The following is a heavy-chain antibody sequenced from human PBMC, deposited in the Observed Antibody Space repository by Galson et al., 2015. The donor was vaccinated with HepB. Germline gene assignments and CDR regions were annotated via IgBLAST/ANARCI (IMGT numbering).Heavy chain of an antibody. CDR1: GYSFTSYW. Sequence: QSGAEVKKPGESLKISCKGSGYSFTSYWIGWVRQMPGKGLEWMGIIYPGDSDTRYSPSFQGQVTISADKSISTAYLQWSSLKASDTAMYYCARLYTYYYDSSGYYRYYYYYGMDVWGQGTTVTVSS. J-gene: IGHJ6*02. D-gene: IGHD3-22*01. CDR2: IYPGDSDT. CDR3: ARLYTYYYDSSGYYRYYYYYGMDV. V-gene: IGHV5-51*01.